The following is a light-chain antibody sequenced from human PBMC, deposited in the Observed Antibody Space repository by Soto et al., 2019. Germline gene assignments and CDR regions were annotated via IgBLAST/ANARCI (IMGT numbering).Light chain of an antibody. CDR2: EVS. Sequence: QSALTQPASVSGSPGQSITISCTGTSSDVGAYNYVSWYQQHPGKAPKLLIYEVSNRPSGVSHRFSGSKSGNTASLTISGLQAEDEADYYCSSYTSSSPLYVFGTGTKLTVL. CDR3: SSYTSSSPLYV. CDR1: SSDVGAYNY. V-gene: IGLV2-14*01. J-gene: IGLJ1*01.